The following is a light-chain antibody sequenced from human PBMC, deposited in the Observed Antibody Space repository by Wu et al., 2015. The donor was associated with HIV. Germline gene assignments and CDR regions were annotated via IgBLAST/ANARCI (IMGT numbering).Light chain of an antibody. CDR3: QQYNSYPHT. J-gene: IGKJ4*01. CDR2: KAF. Sequence: DIQMTQSPSTLSASVGDRVTITCRASQTINTWLAWYQQKPGKAPKLLIYKAFNLESGVPSRFSGSRSGTGFTLSISSLQSDDFATYYCQQYNSYPHTFGGGTKVEIK. CDR1: QTINTW. V-gene: IGKV1-5*03.